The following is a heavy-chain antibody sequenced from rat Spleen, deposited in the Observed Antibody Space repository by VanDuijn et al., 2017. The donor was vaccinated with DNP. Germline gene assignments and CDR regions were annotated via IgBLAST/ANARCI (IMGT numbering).Heavy chain of an antibody. J-gene: IGHJ2*01. V-gene: IGHV5S10*01. Sequence: EVQLVESGGGLVQPGRSLKLSCVASGFIFSDYNMAWVRQAPKTGLEWVASITNTGGSTYYPDSVKGRFSISRDNAKSTLYLQVNSLRSEDTATYYCATSDSYDGTYYFPYYFDHWGRGVMVTVSS. D-gene: IGHD1-12*02. CDR1: GFIFSDYN. CDR2: ITNTGGST. CDR3: ATSDSYDGTYYFPYYFDH.